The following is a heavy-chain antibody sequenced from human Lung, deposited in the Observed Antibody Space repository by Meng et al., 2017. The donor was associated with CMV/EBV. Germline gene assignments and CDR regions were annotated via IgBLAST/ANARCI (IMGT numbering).Heavy chain of an antibody. CDR1: GGSVSTGGYY. CDR2: IYYTGDT. Sequence: SQTLSLTCAVSGGSVSTGGYYWTWIRQPPGKGLEWIGYIYYTGDTHYKSSLRSRLAISLDASKNQVSLKLNSVTAADTAVYYCARDLLGSSSWSYDAFDIWGQGITV. V-gene: IGHV4-61*08. J-gene: IGHJ3*02. D-gene: IGHD6-13*01. CDR3: ARDLLGSSSWSYDAFDI.